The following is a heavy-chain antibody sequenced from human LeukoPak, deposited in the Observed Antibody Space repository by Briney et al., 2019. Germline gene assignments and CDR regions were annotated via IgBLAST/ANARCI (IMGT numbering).Heavy chain of an antibody. CDR3: ARDLGAQLWQFDY. D-gene: IGHD5-18*01. V-gene: IGHV3-33*01. CDR2: IWYDGSNK. J-gene: IGHJ4*02. CDR1: GFTFSSYG. Sequence: GRSLRLSCAASGFTFSSYGMHWVRQAPGKGLEWVAVIWYDGSNKYYADSVKGRFTISRDNSKNTLYLQMNSLRAEDTAVYYCARDLGAQLWQFDYWGQGTLVTVSS.